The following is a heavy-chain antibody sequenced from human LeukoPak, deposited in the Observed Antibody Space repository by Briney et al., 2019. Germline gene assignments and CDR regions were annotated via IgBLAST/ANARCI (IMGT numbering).Heavy chain of an antibody. D-gene: IGHD3-9*01. V-gene: IGHV4-59*01. CDR2: IYYSGST. Sequence: SSETLSLTCTVSGGSISSYYWSWIRQPPGKGLEWIGYIYYSGSTNYNPSLKSRVTISVVTSNNQFSLKLSYVTAADTDVYYCAREDYDILTGYPNWFDPWGQGTLVTVSS. CDR1: GGSISSYY. CDR3: AREDYDILTGYPNWFDP. J-gene: IGHJ5*02.